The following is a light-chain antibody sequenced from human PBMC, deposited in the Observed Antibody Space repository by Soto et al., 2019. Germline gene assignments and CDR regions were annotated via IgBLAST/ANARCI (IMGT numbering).Light chain of an antibody. CDR2: GAS. V-gene: IGKV3-20*01. Sequence: EIVLTQSPGTLSLSPGERATLSCRASQSVRSSYIAWYQQKPGQAPRLLIYGASSRATDIPDRFSGSGSGTDFTLTISRLEPEDFAVYHCQQYGNSPLTFGGGTKVEIK. CDR1: QSVRSSY. CDR3: QQYGNSPLT. J-gene: IGKJ4*01.